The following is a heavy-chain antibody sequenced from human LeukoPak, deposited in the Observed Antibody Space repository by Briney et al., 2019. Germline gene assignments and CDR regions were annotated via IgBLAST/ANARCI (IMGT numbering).Heavy chain of an antibody. CDR3: ARTPTMATTLYYYYYMDV. CDR1: GGSISSTSYF. V-gene: IGHV4-39*07. J-gene: IGHJ6*03. D-gene: IGHD5-24*01. CDR2: IYYSGTT. Sequence: SETLSLTCTVSGGSISSTSYFWGWIRQPPGKGLEWIGNIYYSGTTYYNPSLKSRVTISVDTSKNQFSLKLSSVTAADTAVYYCARTPTMATTLYYYYYMDVWGKGTTVTVSS.